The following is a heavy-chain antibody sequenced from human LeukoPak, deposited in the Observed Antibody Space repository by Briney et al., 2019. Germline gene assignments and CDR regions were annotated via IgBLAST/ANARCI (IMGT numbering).Heavy chain of an antibody. CDR1: GFTFVEYD. CDR3: TQGGHLDQ. CDR2: IRGKPYGGTI. J-gene: IGHJ5*02. D-gene: IGHD3-16*01. V-gene: IGHV3-49*04. Sequence: GGSLRISCTASGFTFVEYDMSWVRQDPGKGREWVGFIRGKPYGGTIEYAASVRGRFTISRDDSKIIVYLEMNSLEIEDTAVYSCTQGGHLDQWGQGTLVTVSS.